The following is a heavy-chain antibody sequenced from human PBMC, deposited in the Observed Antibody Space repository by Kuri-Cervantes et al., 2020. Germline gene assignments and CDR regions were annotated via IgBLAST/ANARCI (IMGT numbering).Heavy chain of an antibody. CDR2: IYYSGST. D-gene: IGHD6-19*01. J-gene: IGHJ6*02. Sequence: SETLSLTCTVSGGSISSSSYYWGWIRQPPGKGLEWIGSIYYSGSTYYNPSLKSRVTISVDTPKNQFSLKLSSVTAADTAVYYCAREIAVAGIGYYYYGMDVWGQGPTVTVSS. CDR1: GGSISSSSYY. V-gene: IGHV4-39*07. CDR3: AREIAVAGIGYYYYGMDV.